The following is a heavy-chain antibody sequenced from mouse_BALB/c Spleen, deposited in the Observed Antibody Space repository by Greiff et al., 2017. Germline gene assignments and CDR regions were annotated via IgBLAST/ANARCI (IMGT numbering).Heavy chain of an antibody. D-gene: IGHD2-14*01. V-gene: IGHV5-9-4*01. Sequence: EVQRVESGGGLVKPGGSLKLSCAASGFTFSSYAMSWVRQSPEKRLEWVAEISSGGSYTYYPDTVTGRFTISRDNAKNTLYLEMSSLRSEDTAMYYCARQGVRRLYYAMDYWGQGTSVTVSS. CDR2: ISSGGSYT. CDR1: GFTFSSYA. CDR3: ARQGVRRLYYAMDY. J-gene: IGHJ4*01.